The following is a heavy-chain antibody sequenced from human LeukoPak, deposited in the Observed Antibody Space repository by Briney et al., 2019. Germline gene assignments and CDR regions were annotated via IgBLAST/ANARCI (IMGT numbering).Heavy chain of an antibody. D-gene: IGHD3-10*01. CDR2: IYHSGST. J-gene: IGHJ3*02. V-gene: IGHV4-4*02. CDR1: GGSISSSYW. CDR3: AREPITMVRGVIITSDAFDI. Sequence: SETGSLTCAVSGGSISSSYWWSRIRQPPGKGLEWIGEIYHSGSTYYNPSLKSRVTISVDTSKNQFSLKLSSVTAADTAVYYCAREPITMVRGVIITSDAFDIWGQGTMVTVSS.